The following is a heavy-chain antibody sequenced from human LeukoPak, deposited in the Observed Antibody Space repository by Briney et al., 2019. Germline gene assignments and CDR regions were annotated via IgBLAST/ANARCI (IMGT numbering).Heavy chain of an antibody. J-gene: IGHJ4*02. CDR3: ASEQSGYFDY. D-gene: IGHD3-22*01. CDR2: ISSSGSSI. CDR1: GFTFSDYY. Sequence: MPGGSLRLSCAASGFTFSDYYMSWIRQAPGKGLERVSYISSSGSSIYYADSVKGRFTISRDNAKNSLYLQMNSLRVEDTAVYYCASEQSGYFDYWGQGTLVTVSS. V-gene: IGHV3-11*01.